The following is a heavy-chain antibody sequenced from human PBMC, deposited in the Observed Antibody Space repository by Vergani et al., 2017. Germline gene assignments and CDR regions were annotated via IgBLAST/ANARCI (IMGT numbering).Heavy chain of an antibody. CDR3: ARVGIQLWLNDY. J-gene: IGHJ4*02. D-gene: IGHD5-18*01. V-gene: IGHV4-38-2*02. CDR2: IYHSGST. Sequence: QVQLQESGPGLVKPSETLSLTCTVSGNSISSGYYWGWIRQPPGKGLEWIGSIYHSGSTYYNPSLKSRVTISVDTSKNQSSLKLSSVTAADTAVYYCARVGIQLWLNDYWGQGTLVTVSS. CDR1: GNSISSGYY.